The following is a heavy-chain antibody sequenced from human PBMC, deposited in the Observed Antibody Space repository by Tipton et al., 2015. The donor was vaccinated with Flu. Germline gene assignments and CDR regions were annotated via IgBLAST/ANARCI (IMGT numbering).Heavy chain of an antibody. V-gene: IGHV3-49*04. D-gene: IGHD3-22*01. CDR1: GFTFGDYA. Sequence: RSLRLSCTASGFTFGDYAMSWVRQAPGKGLEWVGFIRSKAYGGTTEYAASVKGRFTISRDDSKSIAYLQMNSLKTEDTAVYYCTRDDYYYDSSGYSNWGQGTLVTVSS. CDR2: IRSKAYGGTT. CDR3: TRDDYYYDSSGYSN. J-gene: IGHJ4*02.